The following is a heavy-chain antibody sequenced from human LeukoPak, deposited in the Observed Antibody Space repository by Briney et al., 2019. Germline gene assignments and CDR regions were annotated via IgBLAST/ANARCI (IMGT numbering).Heavy chain of an antibody. J-gene: IGHJ4*02. Sequence: GGSLRLSCAASGFTFSSYAMSWVRQAPGKGLEWVSAISGSGGSTYYADSVKGRFTISRDNSKNTLYLQMNSLRAEDTAVYYCAKVPRVVPAAAFDYWGQGTLVTVSP. CDR1: GFTFSSYA. D-gene: IGHD2-2*01. V-gene: IGHV3-23*01. CDR2: ISGSGGST. CDR3: AKVPRVVPAAAFDY.